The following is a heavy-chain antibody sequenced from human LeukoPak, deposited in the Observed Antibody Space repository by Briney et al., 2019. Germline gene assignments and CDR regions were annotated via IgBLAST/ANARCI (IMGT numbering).Heavy chain of an antibody. CDR1: GFTFSSNW. Sequence: GGSLRLSCAASGFTFSSNWMSWVRQAPGKGLEWVANIKQDGSEKYYVDSVKGRFTISRDNAKNSLYLQMNSLRAEDTAVYYCARDWGAFDYWGQGTLVTVSS. CDR3: ARDWGAFDY. CDR2: IKQDGSEK. J-gene: IGHJ4*02. D-gene: IGHD7-27*01. V-gene: IGHV3-7*01.